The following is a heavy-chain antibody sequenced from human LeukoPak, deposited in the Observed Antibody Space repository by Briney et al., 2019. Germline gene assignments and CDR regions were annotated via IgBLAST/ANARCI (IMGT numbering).Heavy chain of an antibody. CDR3: ARDGGVESYYFQH. J-gene: IGHJ1*01. D-gene: IGHD3-16*01. V-gene: IGHV4-31*03. CDR1: GGSISSGGYY. Sequence: SETLSLTCTVSGGSISSGGYYWSWIRQHPGKGLEWIGYIYYSGSTYYNPSLKSRVTISVDPSKNQFSLKLSSVTAADTAVYYCARDGGVESYYFQHWGQGTLVTVSS. CDR2: IYYSGST.